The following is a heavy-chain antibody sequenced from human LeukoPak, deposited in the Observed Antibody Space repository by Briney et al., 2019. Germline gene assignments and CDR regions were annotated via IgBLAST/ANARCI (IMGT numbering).Heavy chain of an antibody. CDR2: INSGANTI. D-gene: IGHD4-17*01. V-gene: IGHV3-48*03. CDR3: ARLSTVTGKLDY. Sequence: QSGGSLSLSCAASGFTFSSYEMNWVRQAPGKGLEWVSYINSGANTIYYADSVKGRFTISRDNAKNSLYLQMNSLRAEDTAVYYCARLSTVTGKLDYWGQGTLVTVSS. CDR1: GFTFSSYE. J-gene: IGHJ4*02.